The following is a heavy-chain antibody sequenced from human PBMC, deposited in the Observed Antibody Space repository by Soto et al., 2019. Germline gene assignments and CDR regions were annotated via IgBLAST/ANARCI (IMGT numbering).Heavy chain of an antibody. CDR3: ARSVTGSSFDY. J-gene: IGHJ4*02. V-gene: IGHV4-34*01. CDR2: INHSGST. D-gene: IGHD1-20*01. CDR1: GGSFSGYY. Sequence: PSETLSLTCAVYGGSFSGYYWSWIRQPPGKGLEWIGEINHSGSTNYNPSLKSRVTISVDTSKNQFSLKLSSVTAVDTAVYFCARSVTGSSFDYWGQGTLVTVSS.